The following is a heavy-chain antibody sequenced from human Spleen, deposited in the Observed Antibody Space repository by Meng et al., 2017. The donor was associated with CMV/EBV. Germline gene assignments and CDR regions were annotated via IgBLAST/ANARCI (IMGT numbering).Heavy chain of an antibody. J-gene: IGHJ6*02. CDR2: LYIDGST. V-gene: IGHV3-53*05. CDR3: AKDINFWTGYNYYYGMDV. CDR1: GFIVSSDN. D-gene: IGHD3/OR15-3a*01. Sequence: GESLKISCAASGFIVSSDNMDWVRQSPGKGLEWVSILYIDGSTSYAASVKGQFTISRENVKNSLYLQMNSLRTEDTALYYCAKDINFWTGYNYYYGMDVWGQGTTVTVSS.